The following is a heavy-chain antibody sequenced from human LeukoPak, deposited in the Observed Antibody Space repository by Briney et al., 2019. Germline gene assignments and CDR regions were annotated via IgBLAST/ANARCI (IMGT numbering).Heavy chain of an antibody. J-gene: IGHJ4*02. CDR2: ISGSGGST. D-gene: IGHD3-10*01. CDR1: GFTIRSYG. CDR3: AKVSNYYGSGRPELDY. V-gene: IGHV3-23*01. Sequence: GGSLRLSCAASGFTIRSYGMSWVRQAPGKGLEWVSAISGSGGSTYYADSVKGRFTISRDNSKNTLYLQMNSLRAEDTAVYYCAKVSNYYGSGRPELDYWGQGTLVTVSS.